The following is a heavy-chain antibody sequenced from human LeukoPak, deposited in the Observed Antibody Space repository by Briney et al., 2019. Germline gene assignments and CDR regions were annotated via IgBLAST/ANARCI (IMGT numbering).Heavy chain of an antibody. CDR3: ARTSCYGSGSYTT. J-gene: IGHJ5*02. CDR1: GYTFTGYY. D-gene: IGHD3-10*01. CDR2: INPNSADT. Sequence: GASVKVSCKASGYTFTGYYIHWVRQAPGQGLEWMGRINPNSADTNYAQKFQGRVTMTRDTSISTAYMELSRLRSDDTAVYYCARTSCYGSGSYTTWGQGTLVTVSS. V-gene: IGHV1-2*06.